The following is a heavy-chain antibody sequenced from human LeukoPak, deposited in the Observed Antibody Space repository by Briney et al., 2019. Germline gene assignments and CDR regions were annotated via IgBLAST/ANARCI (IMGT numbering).Heavy chain of an antibody. CDR1: GFTVSSNY. D-gene: IGHD6-13*01. Sequence: TGGSLRLSCAASGFTVSSNYMSWVRQAPGKGLEWVSVIYSGGSTYYADSVKGRFTISRDNSKNTLYLQMNSLRAEDTAVYYCAREGIAAATGDLDYWGQGTLVTVSS. CDR2: IYSGGST. V-gene: IGHV3-66*02. CDR3: AREGIAAATGDLDY. J-gene: IGHJ4*02.